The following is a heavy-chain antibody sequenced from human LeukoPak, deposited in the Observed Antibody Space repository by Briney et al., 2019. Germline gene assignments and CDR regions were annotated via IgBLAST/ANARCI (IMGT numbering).Heavy chain of an antibody. Sequence: SQTLSLTCTVSGGSISSGGYYWSWIRQPPGKGLEWIGYIYTSGSTNYNPSLKSRVTISVDTSKNQFSLKLSSVTAADTAVYYCARQSRDWNYVWFDPWGQGTLVTVSS. V-gene: IGHV4-61*09. CDR3: ARQSRDWNYVWFDP. D-gene: IGHD1-7*01. CDR2: IYTSGST. J-gene: IGHJ5*02. CDR1: GGSISSGGYY.